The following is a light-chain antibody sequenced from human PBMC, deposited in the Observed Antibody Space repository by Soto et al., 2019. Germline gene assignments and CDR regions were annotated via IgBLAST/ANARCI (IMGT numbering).Light chain of an antibody. CDR3: QHYNSYSEA. Sequence: EIVLPQSPATLSLSPGDRATLSCRASQSVTSYLAWYQQKPGQAPRLLIYDASNRATGIPARFSGSGSVTDFTLTISSLQPDDFATYYCQHYNSYSEAFGQGTKVDIK. J-gene: IGKJ1*01. V-gene: IGKV3-11*01. CDR2: DAS. CDR1: QSVTSY.